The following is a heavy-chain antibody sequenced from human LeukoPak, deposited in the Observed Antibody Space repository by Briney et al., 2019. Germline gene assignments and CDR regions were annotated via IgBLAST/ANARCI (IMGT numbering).Heavy chain of an antibody. V-gene: IGHV4-4*07. CDR1: GGSISSYY. Sequence: SETLSLTCTVSGGSISSYYWSWIRQPAGKGLEWIGRIYTSGSTNYNPSVKSRVTMSVDTSKNQFSLKLSSVTAADTAVYYCAHYYDSRGVGAFEIWGQGTMVTVSS. CDR3: AHYYDSRGVGAFEI. J-gene: IGHJ3*02. D-gene: IGHD3-22*01. CDR2: IYTSGST.